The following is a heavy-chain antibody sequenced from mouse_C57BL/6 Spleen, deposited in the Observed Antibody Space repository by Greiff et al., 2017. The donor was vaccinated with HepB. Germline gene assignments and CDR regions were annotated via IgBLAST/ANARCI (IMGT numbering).Heavy chain of an antibody. J-gene: IGHJ3*01. D-gene: IGHD4-1*01. Sequence: VQLQQPGAELVRPGSSVKLSCKASGYTFTSYWMHWVKQRPIQGLEWIGNIDPSDSETHYNQKFKDKATLTVDKSTSTAYMQLSSLTSEASAVYYCARNWDEGAWFAYWGQGTLVTVSA. CDR3: ARNWDEGAWFAY. CDR1: GYTFTSYW. V-gene: IGHV1-52*01. CDR2: IDPSDSET.